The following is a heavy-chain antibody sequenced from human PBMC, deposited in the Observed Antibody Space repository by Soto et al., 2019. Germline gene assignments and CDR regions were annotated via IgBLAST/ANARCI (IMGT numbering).Heavy chain of an antibody. J-gene: IGHJ6*02. CDR2: IYPNTGGT. Sequence: QVQLVQSGAEVKNPGASVKVSCKASGYTFSDYHMHWVRQAPGQGLEWMGWIYPNTGGTIYAQKFQARVTMTRDTSISTAYMERSRLRSDDTAVYYCAKEMQRGMDVWGQGTTVTVSS. V-gene: IGHV1-2*02. CDR3: AKEMQRGMDV. CDR1: GYTFSDYH.